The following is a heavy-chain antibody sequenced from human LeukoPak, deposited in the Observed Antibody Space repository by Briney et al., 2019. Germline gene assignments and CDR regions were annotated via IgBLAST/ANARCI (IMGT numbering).Heavy chain of an antibody. D-gene: IGHD2-2*01. J-gene: IGHJ4*02. Sequence: GGSLRLSCASSVFTFGSDAMHWVGQARGKGLEWVAVISYDGSNKYYADSVKGRFTISRDNSKNTLYLQMNSLRAEDTAVYYCARDSVVPAAIFDYWGQGTLVTVSS. CDR3: ARDSVVPAAIFDY. CDR1: VFTFGSDA. V-gene: IGHV3-30-3*01. CDR2: ISYDGSNK.